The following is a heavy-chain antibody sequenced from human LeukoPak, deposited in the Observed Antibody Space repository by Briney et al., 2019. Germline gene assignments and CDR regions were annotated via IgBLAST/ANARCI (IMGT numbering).Heavy chain of an antibody. J-gene: IGHJ4*02. CDR1: GGSISSSSYY. V-gene: IGHV4-39*07. D-gene: IGHD3-22*01. CDR3: ARVLHKRNYDSSTYYGY. Sequence: SETLSLTCTVSGGSISSSSYYWGWIRQPPGKGLEWIGSIYSSGSTYYNPSLKSRITISVDTSKNQFSLKLSSVTAADTAVYYCARVLHKRNYDSSTYYGYWGQGTLVTVSS. CDR2: IYSSGST.